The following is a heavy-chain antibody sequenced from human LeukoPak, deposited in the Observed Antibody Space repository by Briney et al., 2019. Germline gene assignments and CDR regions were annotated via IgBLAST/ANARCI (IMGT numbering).Heavy chain of an antibody. CDR2: IYTSGST. D-gene: IGHD6-13*01. J-gene: IGHJ4*02. V-gene: IGHV4-4*07. CDR3: ARRPRSSSWTPPRRYYFDY. CDR1: GGSISSYY. Sequence: SETLSLTCTVSGGSISSYYWSWIRQPAGKGLEWIGRIYTSGSTNYNPSLKSRVTISVDTSKNQFSLKLSSVTAADTAVYYCARRPRSSSWTPPRRYYFDYWGQGTLVTVSS.